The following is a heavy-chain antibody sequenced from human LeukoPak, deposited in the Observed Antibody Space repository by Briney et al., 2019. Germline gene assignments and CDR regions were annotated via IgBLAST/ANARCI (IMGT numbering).Heavy chain of an antibody. V-gene: IGHV4-34*01. CDR2: INHSGAT. J-gene: IGHJ5*01. CDR3: ARGSPKHDS. CDR1: GGSFSGNN. Sequence: SEILSLTCAVYGGSFSGNNWNWIRQPPGKGLEWIGEINHSGATKYNPSLKSRLTISVDPSKNQFSLKLKSVTAAETAVYYCARGSPKHDSWGQGTLVTVSS.